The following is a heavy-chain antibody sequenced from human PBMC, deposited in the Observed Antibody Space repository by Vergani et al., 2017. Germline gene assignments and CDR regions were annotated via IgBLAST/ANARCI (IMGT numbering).Heavy chain of an antibody. Sequence: QVPVVQSGAEVTKSGSPVKVFCKASGGIFSSYATSWVRQAPGQGLEWVGGIIPICGRANYGQKVQGRVTITADKSQSTAYMEQSSLRSKDTAVYYYARARGCGKLLRFDPWGQGTLVTVSS. J-gene: IGHJ5*02. CDR1: GGIFSSYA. CDR3: ARARGCGKLLRFDP. D-gene: IGHD3-10*01. V-gene: IGHV1-69*06. CDR2: IIPICGRA.